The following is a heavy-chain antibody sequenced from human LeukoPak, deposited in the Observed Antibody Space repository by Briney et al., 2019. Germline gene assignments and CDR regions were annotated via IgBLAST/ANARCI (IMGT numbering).Heavy chain of an antibody. CDR1: GFTFSGSA. D-gene: IGHD6-6*01. CDR2: IRNKGNSYAT. Sequence: GGSLRLSCAASGFTFSGSAIHWVRQASGKGLEWIGHIRNKGNSYATEYGASVKGRFTISRDDSKNTAYLQMNSLKTEDTAVYYCTSPMSSSFYWGQGTLVTVSS. J-gene: IGHJ4*02. V-gene: IGHV3-73*01. CDR3: TSPMSSSFY.